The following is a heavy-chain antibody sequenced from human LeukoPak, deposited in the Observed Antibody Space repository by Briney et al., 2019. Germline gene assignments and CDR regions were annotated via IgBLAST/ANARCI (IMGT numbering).Heavy chain of an antibody. Sequence: GGSLRLSCEASGFTFSSYWMHWVRQAPGKGLVWVLCIDSDGSSTSYADSVKGRFTISRDNARNTVYLQMNGLRADDTAVYYCARDPSSWNGYFDSWGQGTLVTVSS. CDR3: ARDPSSWNGYFDS. J-gene: IGHJ4*02. D-gene: IGHD6-13*01. CDR2: IDSDGSST. CDR1: GFTFSSYW. V-gene: IGHV3-74*01.